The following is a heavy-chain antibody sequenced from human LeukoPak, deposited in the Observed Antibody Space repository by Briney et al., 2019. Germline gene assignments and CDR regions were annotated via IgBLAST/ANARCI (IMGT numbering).Heavy chain of an antibody. V-gene: IGHV1-18*01. CDR3: ARLRITMVRGVTPGAFDI. CDR2: ISAYNGNT. Sequence: ASVKVSCKASGYTFTSYGISWVRQAPGQGLEWMGWISAYNGNTNYAQKLQGRVTMTTDASTSTAYMELRSLRSDDTAVYYCARLRITMVRGVTPGAFDIWGQGTMVTVSS. CDR1: GYTFTSYG. J-gene: IGHJ3*02. D-gene: IGHD3-10*01.